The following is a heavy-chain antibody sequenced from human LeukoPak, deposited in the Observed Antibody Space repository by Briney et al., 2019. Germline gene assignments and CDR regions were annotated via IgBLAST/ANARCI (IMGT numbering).Heavy chain of an antibody. CDR1: GDSVSSNSAA. CDR2: TYYRPKWYN. CDR3: ARDKPMGYYYDSSGYYSGFDY. V-gene: IGHV6-1*01. J-gene: IGHJ4*02. D-gene: IGHD3-22*01. Sequence: SQTLSLTCAISGDSVSSNSAAWNWIRQSPSRGFEWLGRTYYRPKWYNDYAVSVKSRITINPDTSKNQFSLQLNSVTPEDTAVYYCARDKPMGYYYDSSGYYSGFDYWGQGTLVTVSS.